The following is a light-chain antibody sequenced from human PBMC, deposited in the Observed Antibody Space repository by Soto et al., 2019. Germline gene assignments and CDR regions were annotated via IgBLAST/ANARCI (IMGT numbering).Light chain of an antibody. CDR2: DAF. CDR3: PQYDDWPLT. J-gene: IGKJ4*01. V-gene: IGKV3-15*01. CDR1: ENIKNR. Sequence: EKVMTQSPATLSVSPGERATLSCRASENIKNRLAWYQQKPGQGPRLLIYDAFTRATDIPARFSGSASGTEFTLTISSLQSEVAAFYYCPQYDDWPLTLGGGTKVEIK.